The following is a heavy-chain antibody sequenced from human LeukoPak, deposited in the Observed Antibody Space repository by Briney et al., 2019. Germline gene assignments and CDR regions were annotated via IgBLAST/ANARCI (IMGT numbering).Heavy chain of an antibody. CDR1: GFALSNYR. Sequence: GGSLRLSCGASGFALSNYRMHWVRQAPGKGLEWVLFINVDSTTIYYADSVRGRFTISRDNAKNSLYLQMDSLRAEDTAVYYCARMWSYDFDIWGQGTMVTVSS. D-gene: IGHD2-21*01. CDR2: INVDSTTI. CDR3: ARMWSYDFDI. V-gene: IGHV3-48*01. J-gene: IGHJ3*02.